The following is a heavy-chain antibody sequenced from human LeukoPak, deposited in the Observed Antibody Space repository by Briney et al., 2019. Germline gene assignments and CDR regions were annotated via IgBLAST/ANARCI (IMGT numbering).Heavy chain of an antibody. CDR1: GFIFSDHW. CDR2: INNDGSST. V-gene: IGHV3-74*01. J-gene: IGHJ4*02. Sequence: GGSLRLSCAASGFIFSDHWMHWVRQAPGKGLVWLSRINNDGSSTIYAGSVKGRFTFSRDNAENTLFLEMSSLRVEDTAVYYCVRERNNFWSGHHSVFDSWGQGTLVTVSS. D-gene: IGHD3-3*01. CDR3: VRERNNFWSGHHSVFDS.